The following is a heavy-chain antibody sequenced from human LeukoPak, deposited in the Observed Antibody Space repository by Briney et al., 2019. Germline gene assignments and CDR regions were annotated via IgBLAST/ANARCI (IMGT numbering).Heavy chain of an antibody. CDR2: IYTSGST. Sequence: SETLSLTCAVSGGSISSGGYSWSWIRQPAGKGLEWIGRIYTSGSTNYNPSLKSRVTISVDTSKNQFSLKLSSVTAADTAVYYCARADFWSGYRFDFWGQGTLVTVSS. D-gene: IGHD3-3*01. CDR1: GGSISSGGYS. V-gene: IGHV4-61*02. CDR3: ARADFWSGYRFDF. J-gene: IGHJ4*02.